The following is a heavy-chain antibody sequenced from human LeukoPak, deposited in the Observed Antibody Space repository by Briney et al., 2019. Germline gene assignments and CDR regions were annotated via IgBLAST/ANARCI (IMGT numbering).Heavy chain of an antibody. D-gene: IGHD5-12*01. CDR2: INHSGST. V-gene: IGHV4-34*01. Sequence: SETLSLTCAVYGGSFSGYYWSWIRQPPGKGLERIGEINHSGSTNYNPSLKSRVTISVDTSKNQFSLKLSSVTAADTAVYYCARAVATRHYYYYYYMDVWGKGTTVTVSS. CDR3: ARAVATRHYYYYYYMDV. CDR1: GGSFSGYY. J-gene: IGHJ6*03.